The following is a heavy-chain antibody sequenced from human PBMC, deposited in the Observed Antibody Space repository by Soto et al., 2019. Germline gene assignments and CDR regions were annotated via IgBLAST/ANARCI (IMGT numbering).Heavy chain of an antibody. D-gene: IGHD2-21*01. V-gene: IGHV3-23*01. J-gene: IGHJ2*01. CDR2: ISGSGSST. CDR1: GFTFNNFA. Sequence: GSLRLSCAASGFTFNNFALSWVRQAPGKGLEWVSTISGSGSSTYYADSVKGQFTISRDNSRSTLFLQMNGLRAEDTALYYCAKDPRRGYFFFDLWGRGAAVTVSS. CDR3: AKDPRRGYFFFDL.